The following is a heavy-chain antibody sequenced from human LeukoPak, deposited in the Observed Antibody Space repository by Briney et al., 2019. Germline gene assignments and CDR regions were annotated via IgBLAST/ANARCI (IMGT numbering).Heavy chain of an antibody. CDR1: GYTFASYD. CDR2: MNPNSGNT. V-gene: IGHV1-8*01. Sequence: EASVKVSCKASGYTFASYDINWVRQATGQGLEWMGWMNPNSGNTGYAQKFQGRVTMTRNTSISTAYMELSSLRSEDTAVYYCARGRLAARRSGNYMDVWGKGTTVTVSS. D-gene: IGHD6-6*01. J-gene: IGHJ6*03. CDR3: ARGRLAARRSGNYMDV.